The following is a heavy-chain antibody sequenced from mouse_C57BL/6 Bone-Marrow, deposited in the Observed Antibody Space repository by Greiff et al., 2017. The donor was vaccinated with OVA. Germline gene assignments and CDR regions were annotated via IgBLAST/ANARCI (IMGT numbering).Heavy chain of an antibody. CDR3: ARPEGYYFDY. CDR2: ISSGSSTI. V-gene: IGHV5-17*01. Sequence: DVQLVESGGGLVKPGGSLKLSCAASGFTFSDYGMHWVRQAPEKGLEWVAYISSGSSTIYYADTVKGRFTISRDNAKNTLFLQMTSLRSEDTAMYYCARPEGYYFDYWGQGTTLTVSS. CDR1: GFTFSDYG. J-gene: IGHJ2*01.